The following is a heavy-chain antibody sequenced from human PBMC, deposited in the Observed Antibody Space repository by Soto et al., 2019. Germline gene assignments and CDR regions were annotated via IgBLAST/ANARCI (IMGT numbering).Heavy chain of an antibody. CDR1: GFIFTNYW. J-gene: IGHJ3*02. V-gene: IGHV3-7*03. Sequence: EVQLVESGGDLVQPGGSLRLSCAASGFIFTNYWMTWVRQAPGKGLEWVANINHDGSETYYLDSMKGRFAISRDNAKNSLFLQMNSLRDEDTAIYYCARSLLGPMAFDMWGHGTLVAVSS. CDR3: ARSLLGPMAFDM. D-gene: IGHD7-27*01. CDR2: INHDGSET.